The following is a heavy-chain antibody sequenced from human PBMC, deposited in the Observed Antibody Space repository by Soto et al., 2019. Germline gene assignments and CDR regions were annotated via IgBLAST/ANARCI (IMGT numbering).Heavy chain of an antibody. Sequence: SENLRLPSNVSGGYMISYYCTWMRLSPGKGLEWIGDIFYSGSTNRNPSLRSRLSISIDTSKNKFSLTLNSVTAADTAVYYCARDLRCCGLDVWGQGTTVTVSS. CDR1: GGYMISYY. CDR2: IFYSGST. J-gene: IGHJ6*02. CDR3: ARDLRCCGLDV. D-gene: IGHD3-9*01. V-gene: IGHV4-59*01.